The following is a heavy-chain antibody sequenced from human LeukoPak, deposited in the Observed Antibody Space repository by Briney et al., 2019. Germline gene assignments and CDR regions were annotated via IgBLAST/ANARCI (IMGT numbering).Heavy chain of an antibody. J-gene: IGHJ4*02. CDR1: GGSISSSSYY. CDR3: ATIRWNYFDY. Sequence: SETLSLTCTVSGGSISSSSYYWGWIRQPPGTGLEWIGSIYYSGSTYYNSSLKSRVTISVDTSKNQFSLKLSSVTAADTAVYYCATIRWNYFDYWGQGTLVTVSS. V-gene: IGHV4-39*01. CDR2: IYYSGST. D-gene: IGHD3-3*01.